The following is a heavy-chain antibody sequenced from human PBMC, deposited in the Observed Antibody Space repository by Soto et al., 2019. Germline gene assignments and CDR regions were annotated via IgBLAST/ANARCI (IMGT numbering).Heavy chain of an antibody. J-gene: IGHJ4*02. CDR3: ARDLRGSSSFPFCDY. D-gene: IGHD6-6*01. Sequence: GASVKVSCKASGYTFTSYCISWVRQAPGQGLEWMGWISAYNGNTNYAQKLQGRVTMTTDTSTSTAYMELRSLRSDDTAVYYCARDLRGSSSFPFCDYWGQGTLVTVSS. V-gene: IGHV1-18*01. CDR1: GYTFTSYC. CDR2: ISAYNGNT.